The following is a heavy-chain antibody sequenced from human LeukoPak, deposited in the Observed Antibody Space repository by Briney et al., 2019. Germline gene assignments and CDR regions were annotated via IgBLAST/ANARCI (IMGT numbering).Heavy chain of an antibody. D-gene: IGHD2-2*01. V-gene: IGHV4-59*08. Sequence: SETLSLTCSVSGGSISSYYWSWIRQPPGKGLEWIGYINYSGSTNYNPSLKSRVTITVDTSKNQFSLKLSSVTAADTAVYYCARSGGYCSSTSCYEDYWGQGTLVTVSS. J-gene: IGHJ4*02. CDR1: GGSISSYY. CDR3: ARSGGYCSSTSCYEDY. CDR2: INYSGST.